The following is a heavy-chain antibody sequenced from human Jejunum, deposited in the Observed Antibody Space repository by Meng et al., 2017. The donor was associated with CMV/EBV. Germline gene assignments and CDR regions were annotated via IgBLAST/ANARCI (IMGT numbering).Heavy chain of an antibody. Sequence: SGVSLNVYSVSWVRQAPGQGLEWLGRISPVGAPNYAQKFQGRLTVTADKSASTAYMELSSLRSEDTAVYYCAGEHSYGFEGWYFDRWGRGTLVTVSS. CDR3: AGEHSYGFEGWYFDR. D-gene: IGHD5-18*01. CDR1: GVSLNVYS. J-gene: IGHJ2*01. V-gene: IGHV1-69*08. CDR2: ISPVGAP.